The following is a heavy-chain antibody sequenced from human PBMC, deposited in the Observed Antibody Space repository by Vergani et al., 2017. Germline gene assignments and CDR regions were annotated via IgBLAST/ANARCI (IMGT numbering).Heavy chain of an antibody. CDR2: ISWNCGSI. J-gene: IGHJ4*02. Sequence: ELQLVESGGGLVQPGRSLRLSCAASGFTFDDYAMHWVRQAPGKGLEWVSGISWNCGSIGYADSVKGRFTISRDNAKNSLYLQMNSLRAEDTAFYYCAKDTSRHDYGDYIEYWGQGTLVTVSS. CDR1: GFTFDDYA. CDR3: AKDTSRHDYGDYIEY. D-gene: IGHD4-17*01. V-gene: IGHV3-9*01.